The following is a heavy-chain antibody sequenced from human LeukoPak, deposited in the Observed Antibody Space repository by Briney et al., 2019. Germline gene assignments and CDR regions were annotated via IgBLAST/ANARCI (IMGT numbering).Heavy chain of an antibody. V-gene: IGHV3-30-3*01. D-gene: IGHD1-26*01. J-gene: IGHJ4*02. CDR2: ISYDGSNK. CDR3: ARDLSGSYTFDY. Sequence: GGSLRPSCAASGFTFRSYAMHWVRQAPGKGLEWVAVISYDGSNKYYADSVKGRFTISRDNSKNTLYLQMNSLRAEDTTVYYCARDLSGSYTFDYLGQGTLVTVSS. CDR1: GFTFRSYA.